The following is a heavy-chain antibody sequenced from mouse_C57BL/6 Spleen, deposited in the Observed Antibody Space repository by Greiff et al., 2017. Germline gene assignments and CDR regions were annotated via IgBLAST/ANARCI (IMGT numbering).Heavy chain of an antibody. J-gene: IGHJ2*01. V-gene: IGHV5-4*03. D-gene: IGHD1-1*01. Sequence: EVKLVESGGGLVKPGGSLKLSCAASGFTFSSYAMSWVRPTPEKRLEWVATISDGGSYTYYPDNVKGRFTISRDNAKNNLYLQMSHLKSEDTAMYYCARGYYGSPYFDYWGQGTTLTVSS. CDR1: GFTFSSYA. CDR2: ISDGGSYT. CDR3: ARGYYGSPYFDY.